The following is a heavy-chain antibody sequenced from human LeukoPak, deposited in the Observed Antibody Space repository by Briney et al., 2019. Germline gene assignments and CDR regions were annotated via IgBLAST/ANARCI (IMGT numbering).Heavy chain of an antibody. CDR2: IYTSGST. CDR1: GGSISSGSYY. CDR3: ASLYYDFWSGYSRDAFDI. Sequence: SETLSLTCTVSGGSISSGSYYWSWIRQPAGKGLEWIGRIYTSGSTNYNPSLKSRVTISVDTSKNQFSLKLSSVTAADMAVYYCASLYYDFWSGYSRDAFDIWGQGTMVTVSS. V-gene: IGHV4-61*02. J-gene: IGHJ3*02. D-gene: IGHD3-3*01.